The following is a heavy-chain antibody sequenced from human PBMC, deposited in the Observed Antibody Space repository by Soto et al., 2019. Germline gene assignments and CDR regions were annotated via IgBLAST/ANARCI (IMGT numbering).Heavy chain of an antibody. D-gene: IGHD6-13*01. J-gene: IGHJ4*02. CDR1: GYTFTNYG. V-gene: IGHV1-18*01. CDR2: INAYNGNT. Sequence: QVQLVQSGAEVKKPGASVKVSCKASGYTFTNYGISWVRQAPGQGLEWMGWINAYNGNTKSAQKLQGRVTLTTDTSTSTAYMELRSLRSDDTAVYYCARDAAAGLNDYWGQGTLVTVSS. CDR3: ARDAAAGLNDY.